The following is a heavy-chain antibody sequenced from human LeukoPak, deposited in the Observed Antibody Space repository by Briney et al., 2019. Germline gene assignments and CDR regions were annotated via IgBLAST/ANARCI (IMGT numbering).Heavy chain of an antibody. CDR2: ISSSSYI. V-gene: IGHV3-21*01. CDR3: ASDGIVASGMDV. Sequence: PGGSLRLSCAASGFTFSNYGMNWARQAPGKGLEWVSSISSSSYIYYADSVKGRFTISRDNAKNSLYLQMNSLRAEDTAVYYCASDGIVASGMDVWGKGTTVTVSS. CDR1: GFTFSNYG. J-gene: IGHJ6*04. D-gene: IGHD3-22*01.